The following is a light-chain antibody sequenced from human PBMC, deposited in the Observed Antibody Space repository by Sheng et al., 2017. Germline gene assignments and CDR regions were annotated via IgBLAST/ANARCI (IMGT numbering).Light chain of an antibody. J-gene: IGKJ4*01. Sequence: DIQMTQSPSSLSASVGDRVTITCRASETIYTYLNWYQQRVGKAPKLLIHTTSTLQSGVPSRFSGSGSGTEFSLTISTLQPEDFATYYCQQSHSPPLTFGGGTRVDIK. CDR3: QQSHSPPLT. CDR1: ETIYTY. V-gene: IGKV1-39*01. CDR2: TTS.